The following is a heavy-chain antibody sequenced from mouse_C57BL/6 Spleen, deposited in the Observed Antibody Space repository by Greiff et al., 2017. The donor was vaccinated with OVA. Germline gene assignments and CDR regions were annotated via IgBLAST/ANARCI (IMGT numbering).Heavy chain of an antibody. D-gene: IGHD1-1*01. CDR1: GYTFTSYW. Sequence: VQLQQSGPELVKPGASVKLSCKASGYTFTSYWMHWVKQRPGQGLEWIGMIHPNSGSTNYNEKFKSKATLTVDKSSSTAYMQLSSLTSEDSAVYYCAREPYYYGSSPWGQGTLVTVSA. J-gene: IGHJ3*01. V-gene: IGHV1-64*01. CDR2: IHPNSGST. CDR3: AREPYYYGSSP.